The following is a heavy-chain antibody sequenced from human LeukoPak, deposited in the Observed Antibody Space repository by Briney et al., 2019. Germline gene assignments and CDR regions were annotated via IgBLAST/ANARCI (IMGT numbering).Heavy chain of an antibody. Sequence: PGRSLRLSCAASGFTFSSYGMHWVRQVPGKGLEWVAVIWYDGSNKYYADSVKGRFTISRDNSKNTLYLQMNSLRAEDTAVYYCAKDFEWELPETFGFDYWGQGTLVTVSS. V-gene: IGHV3-33*06. D-gene: IGHD1-26*01. J-gene: IGHJ4*02. CDR1: GFTFSSYG. CDR2: IWYDGSNK. CDR3: AKDFEWELPETFGFDY.